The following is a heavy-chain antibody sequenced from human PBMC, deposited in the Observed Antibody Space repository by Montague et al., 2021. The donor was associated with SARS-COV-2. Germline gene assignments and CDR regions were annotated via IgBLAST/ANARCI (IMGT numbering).Heavy chain of an antibody. D-gene: IGHD3-10*01. Sequence: SETLSLTCIVSGDSITNHYWSWIRQPAGEGLEWIGRMHFTGKTNFSPFLSSRLTMSADTSKNQFSLKLTSVTAADTAMYYCARDRFDLGAGMQATIDFWGQGTLVTVSS. CDR1: GDSITNHY. CDR2: MHFTGKT. CDR3: ARDRFDLGAGMQATIDF. J-gene: IGHJ4*02. V-gene: IGHV4-4*07.